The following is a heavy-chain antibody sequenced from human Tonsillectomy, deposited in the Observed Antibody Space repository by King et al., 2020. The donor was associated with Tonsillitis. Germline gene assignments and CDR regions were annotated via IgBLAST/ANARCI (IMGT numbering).Heavy chain of an antibody. CDR1: GFSFNDYA. J-gene: IGHJ4*02. V-gene: IGHV3-30*04. Sequence: VQLVESGGGVVQPGRSLRLSCAASGFSFNDYAIHWVRQAPGKGLEWVASISYDGSSKYYADSVKGRLTISRDNSKNTVSLQMSSLGVEDTAIYFCARMLLNYYVSSGYFDSWGQGTLVTVSS. CDR2: ISYDGSSK. D-gene: IGHD3-22*01. CDR3: ARMLLNYYVSSGYFDS.